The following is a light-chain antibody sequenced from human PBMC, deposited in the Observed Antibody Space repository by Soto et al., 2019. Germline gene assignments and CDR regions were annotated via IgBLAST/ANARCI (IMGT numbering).Light chain of an antibody. CDR1: SGHTNYA. Sequence: QLVLSQSPSASASLGASVKLTCTLDSGHTNYAIAWHQQRPEKGPRYLIRLNSDGSHTKGDGIPDRFSGSSSGAERYLTISSLQSEDEADYYCQTWGTGIWVFGGGTKVTVL. V-gene: IGLV4-69*01. CDR3: QTWGTGIWV. J-gene: IGLJ3*02. CDR2: LNSDGSH.